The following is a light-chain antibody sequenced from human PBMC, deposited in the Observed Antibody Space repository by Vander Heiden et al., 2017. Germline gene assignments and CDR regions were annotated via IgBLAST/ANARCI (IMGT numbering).Light chain of an antibody. J-gene: IGKJ1*01. CDR3: QQYSNWPPWT. Sequence: VMTQSPATLSVSPGERATLSCRASQSVRGNLAWYQRKPGQAPRLLIYGASTRATGIPARFSGSGSGTEFTLTISSLESEDFAFYYCQQYSNWPPWTFGQGTKVEI. CDR1: QSVRGN. CDR2: GAS. V-gene: IGKV3-15*01.